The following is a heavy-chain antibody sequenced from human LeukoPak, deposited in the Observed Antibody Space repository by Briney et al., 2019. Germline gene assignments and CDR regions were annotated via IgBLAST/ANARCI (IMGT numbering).Heavy chain of an antibody. J-gene: IGHJ1*01. CDR1: GGTFSSYA. CDR3: ARGVSRKQWLVQH. V-gene: IGHV1-69*01. Sequence: SVKVSCKASGGTFSSYAISWVRQAPGQGLEWMGGIIPIFGTANYAQKFQGRVTITADESTSTAYMELGSLRSEDTAVYYCARGVSRKQWLVQHWGQGTLVTVSS. D-gene: IGHD6-19*01. CDR2: IIPIFGTA.